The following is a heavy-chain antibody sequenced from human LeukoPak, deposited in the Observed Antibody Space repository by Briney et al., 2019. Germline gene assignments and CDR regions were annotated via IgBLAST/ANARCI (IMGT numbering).Heavy chain of an antibody. Sequence: GGSLRLSCTASASTFTTYGFHWVRQAPGKGLEWVALIWADGSNQFSADSVKGRVNMARDNAKNAVYLQMDSLRVDDTAVYFCAREAVISGWSGDMDVWGQGTTVTVSS. CDR1: ASTFTTYG. CDR2: IWADGSNQ. CDR3: AREAVISGWSGDMDV. D-gene: IGHD6-19*01. J-gene: IGHJ6*02. V-gene: IGHV3-33*01.